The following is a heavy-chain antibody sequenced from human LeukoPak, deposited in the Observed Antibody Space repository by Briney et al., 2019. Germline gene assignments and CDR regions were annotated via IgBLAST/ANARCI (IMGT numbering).Heavy chain of an antibody. D-gene: IGHD6-19*01. V-gene: IGHV3-23*01. CDR1: GFTFSSYA. Sequence: PGGSLRLSCAASGFTFSSYAMSWVRRAPGKGLEWVSAISGSGSSTYYADSVKGRFTISRDNSKNTLYLQMNSLRAEDTAVYYCAKSPYSSGWPPFDYWGQGTLVTVSS. CDR2: ISGSGSST. J-gene: IGHJ4*02. CDR3: AKSPYSSGWPPFDY.